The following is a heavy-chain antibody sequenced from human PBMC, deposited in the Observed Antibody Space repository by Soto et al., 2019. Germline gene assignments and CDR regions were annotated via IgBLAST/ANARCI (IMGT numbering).Heavy chain of an antibody. CDR3: AMDYGDRPEYFKH. CDR1: GYTFTSYG. J-gene: IGHJ1*01. CDR2: ISPLKGRT. Sequence: QVPLVQSGPDLKRHGASMKVSCKASGYTFTSYGISWVRQAPGQGLEWMAWISPLKGRTQYSQKAQGRVTLSTDTSSNTAYMEMTTLRVDDTAVYYCAMDYGDRPEYFKHWGQGTLVNVS. V-gene: IGHV1-18*04. D-gene: IGHD4-17*01.